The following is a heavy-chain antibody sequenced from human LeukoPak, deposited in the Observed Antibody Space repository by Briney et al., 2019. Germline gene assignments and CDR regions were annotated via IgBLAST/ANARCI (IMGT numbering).Heavy chain of an antibody. CDR3: ATYDFWSGLCAY. J-gene: IGHJ4*02. CDR1: GYTFTSYG. V-gene: IGHV1-18*01. Sequence: ASVTVSCKASGYTFTSYGISWVRQAPAQGLEWVGWIRGDNGNTNYAQKFQGRVTVTADTSTSIAYMELRSLRSDDTAVYYCATYDFWSGLCAYWGQGTLVTVSS. D-gene: IGHD3-3*01. CDR2: IRGDNGNT.